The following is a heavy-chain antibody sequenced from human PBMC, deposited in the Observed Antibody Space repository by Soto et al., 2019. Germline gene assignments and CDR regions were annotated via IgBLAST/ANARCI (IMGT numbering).Heavy chain of an antibody. J-gene: IGHJ4*02. CDR2: INPSGGST. CDR3: ARTLMITFGGVIDSNYYFDY. V-gene: IGHV1-46*01. D-gene: IGHD3-16*02. Sequence: ASVKVSCKASGYTFTSYYMHWVRQAPGQGLEWMGIINPSGGSTSYAQKFQGRVTMTRDTSTSTVYMELSSLRSEDTAVYYCARTLMITFGGVIDSNYYFDYWGQGTLVTVSS. CDR1: GYTFTSYY.